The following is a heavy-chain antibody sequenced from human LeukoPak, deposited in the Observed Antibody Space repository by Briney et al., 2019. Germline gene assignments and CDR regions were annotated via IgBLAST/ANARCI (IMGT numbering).Heavy chain of an antibody. CDR2: IFHSGST. V-gene: IGHV4-38-2*02. CDR3: VRGRNYDYIWGSYRTPYYFDY. Sequence: PSETLSLTCTVSGYSISSGYYWGWTRHLPGKGLEWIATIFHSGSTYYNPSLQGRVTISRDTSKNQFFLKVSSVTAADAAVYYCVRGRNYDYIWGSYRTPYYFDYWGQGTLVTVSS. CDR1: GYSISSGYY. J-gene: IGHJ4*02. D-gene: IGHD3-16*01.